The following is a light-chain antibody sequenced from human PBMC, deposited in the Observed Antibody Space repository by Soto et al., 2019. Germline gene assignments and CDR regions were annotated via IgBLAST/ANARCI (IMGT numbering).Light chain of an antibody. J-gene: IGLJ1*01. Sequence: QSALTQPAAVSGSPGQSITISCAGTSSDVGGYNYVSWYQQHPGKAPKLMIYEVSNRPPGVSNRFSSSKSGNTASLTISGLQAEDEADYYCSSYTSSSTLYVFGTGTKVTVL. CDR3: SSYTSSSTLYV. CDR1: SSDVGGYNY. CDR2: EVS. V-gene: IGLV2-14*01.